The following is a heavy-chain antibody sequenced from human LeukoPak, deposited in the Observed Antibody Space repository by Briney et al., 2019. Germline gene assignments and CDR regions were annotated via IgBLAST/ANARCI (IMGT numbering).Heavy chain of an antibody. CDR2: IYSGGST. CDR3: ARDSYGSSDYFPFDY. V-gene: IGHV3-66*01. CDR1: GFAVSTKY. D-gene: IGHD3-22*01. J-gene: IGHJ4*02. Sequence: GGSLRLSCAASGFAVSTKYMSWVRQAPGKGLEWVSVIYSGGSTYYADSVKGRFTISRDNSKNTVYPQMNSLRAEDTAVYYCARDSYGSSDYFPFDYWGQGTLVTVSS.